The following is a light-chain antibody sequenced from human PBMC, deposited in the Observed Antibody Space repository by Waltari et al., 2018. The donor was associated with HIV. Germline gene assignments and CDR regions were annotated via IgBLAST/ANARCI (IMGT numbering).Light chain of an antibody. Sequence: SSELTQDPAVSVALGQTVRITCQGDSLRSYYASWYQQKPGQAPVLVIYGKNNRPSGIPDRFSGSSSGNTASLTITGAQAEDEADYYCNSRDSSDMRVFGGGTKLTVL. J-gene: IGLJ3*02. CDR1: SLRSYY. CDR2: GKN. V-gene: IGLV3-19*01. CDR3: NSRDSSDMRV.